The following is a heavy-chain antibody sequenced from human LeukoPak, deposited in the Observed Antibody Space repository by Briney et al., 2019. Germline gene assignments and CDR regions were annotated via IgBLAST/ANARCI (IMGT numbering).Heavy chain of an antibody. CDR3: ARGLFQQALDY. Sequence: GGSLRLSCVASEFTFTTYTMNWVRQAPGKGLEWVSYIGNGGHIIYYADSVKGRFTISRDDAQNSLYLQLNRLRPEDTAVYYCARGLFQQALDYWGQGTLVTVSS. V-gene: IGHV3-48*01. J-gene: IGHJ4*02. CDR2: IGNGGHII. CDR1: EFTFTTYT.